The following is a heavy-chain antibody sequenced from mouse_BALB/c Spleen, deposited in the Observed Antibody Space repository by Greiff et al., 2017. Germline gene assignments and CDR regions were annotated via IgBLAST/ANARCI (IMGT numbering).Heavy chain of an antibody. D-gene: IGHD1-2*01. CDR3: AREGTATRLYAMDY. Sequence: EVKLVESGGGLVQPGGSRKLSCAASGFTFSSFGMHWVRQAPEKGLEWAAYISSGSSTIYYADTVKGRFTISRDNPKNTLFLQMTSLRSEDTAMYYCAREGTATRLYAMDYWGQGTSVTVSS. CDR2: ISSGSSTI. J-gene: IGHJ4*01. CDR1: GFTFSSFG. V-gene: IGHV5-17*02.